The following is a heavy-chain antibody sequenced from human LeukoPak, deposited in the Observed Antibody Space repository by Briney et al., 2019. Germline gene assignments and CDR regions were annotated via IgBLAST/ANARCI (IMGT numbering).Heavy chain of an antibody. CDR3: AIYTSYDFWSGYFWFDP. J-gene: IGHJ5*02. D-gene: IGHD3-3*01. CDR1: GGSISSGSYY. CDR2: IYTSGST. Sequence: TLSLTCTVSGGSISSGSYYWSWIRQPAGKGLEWIGRIYTSGSTNYNPSLKSRVTISVDTSKNQFSLKLSSVTAADTAVYYCAIYTSYDFWSGYFWFDPWGQGTLVTVSS. V-gene: IGHV4-61*02.